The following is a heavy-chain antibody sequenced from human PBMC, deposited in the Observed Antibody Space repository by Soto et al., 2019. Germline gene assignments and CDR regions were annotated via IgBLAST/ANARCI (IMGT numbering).Heavy chain of an antibody. Sequence: QVQLVQSGAEGKKPGASVRVSCKASGHTFTSYYVHWVRQAPGQGLEWMGIMNPSGGTTGFAQKFQGPVTMTRDTSTSTVYMELSSLTSEDTAAYYCARGLMDYSHGFDFWGQGTRVTVSS. CDR3: ARGLMDYSHGFDF. CDR1: GHTFTSYY. V-gene: IGHV1-46*03. J-gene: IGHJ4*02. D-gene: IGHD3-16*01. CDR2: MNPSGGTT.